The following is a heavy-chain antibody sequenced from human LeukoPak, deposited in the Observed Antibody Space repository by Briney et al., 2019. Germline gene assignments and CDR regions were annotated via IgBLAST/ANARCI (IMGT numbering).Heavy chain of an antibody. D-gene: IGHD6-19*01. CDR1: GFTFSSYS. Sequence: PGGSLRLSCAASGFTFSSYSMNWVRQAPGKGLEWVSSISSSSSYIYYADSVKGRFTISRDNAKNSLYLQMNSLRAEDTAVYYCASEYSSGWAVPGYWGQGTLVTVSS. V-gene: IGHV3-21*01. CDR2: ISSSSSYI. J-gene: IGHJ4*02. CDR3: ASEYSSGWAVPGY.